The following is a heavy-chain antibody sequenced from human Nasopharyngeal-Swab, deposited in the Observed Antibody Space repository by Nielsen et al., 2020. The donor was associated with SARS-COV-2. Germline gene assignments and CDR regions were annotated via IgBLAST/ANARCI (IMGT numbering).Heavy chain of an antibody. J-gene: IGHJ4*02. CDR2: IYHSGST. CDR3: ARANYDSSGYYRYYFDY. Sequence: SQTLSLTCAVSGGSISSGGYSWSWIRQPPGKGLEWIGYIYHSGSTYYNPSLKSRVTISVDRSKNQFSLKLSSVTAADTAVYYCARANYDSSGYYRYYFDYWGQGTLVTVSS. D-gene: IGHD3-22*01. V-gene: IGHV4-30-2*01. CDR1: GGSISSGGYS.